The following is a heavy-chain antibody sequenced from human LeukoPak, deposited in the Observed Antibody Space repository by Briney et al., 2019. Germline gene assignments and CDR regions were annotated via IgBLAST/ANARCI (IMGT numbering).Heavy chain of an antibody. V-gene: IGHV3-30*18. J-gene: IGHJ4*02. CDR2: ISYDGSNK. CDR1: GFTFSSYG. Sequence: PGGSLRLSCAASGFTFSSYGMHWVRQAPGKGLEWVAVISYDGSNKYYADSVKGRFTISRDNSKNTLYLQMNSLRAEDTAVYYCAKDRGEYCSGGSCYPHFDYWGQGTLVTVSS. D-gene: IGHD2-15*01. CDR3: AKDRGEYCSGGSCYPHFDY.